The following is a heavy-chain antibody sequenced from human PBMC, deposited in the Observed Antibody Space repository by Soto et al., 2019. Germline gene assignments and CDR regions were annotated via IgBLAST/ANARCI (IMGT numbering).Heavy chain of an antibody. D-gene: IGHD1-26*01. CDR3: ARQYSGSSTGWFDP. J-gene: IGHJ5*02. CDR2: IYPGDSDT. Sequence: RESLKISCKGFGYSFTSYWIGWVRQMPGKGLEWTGIIYPGDSDTRYSPSFQGQVTISADKSISTAYLQWSSLKASDTAMYYCARQYSGSSTGWFDPWGQGTLVTVSS. CDR1: GYSFTSYW. V-gene: IGHV5-51*01.